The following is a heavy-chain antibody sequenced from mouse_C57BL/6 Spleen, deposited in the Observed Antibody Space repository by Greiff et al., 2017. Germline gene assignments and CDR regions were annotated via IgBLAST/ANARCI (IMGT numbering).Heavy chain of an antibody. CDR2: IDPENGDT. D-gene: IGHD2-3*01. Sequence: VQLQQSGAELVRPGASVKLSCTASGFNIKDDYMHWVKQRPEQGLEWIGWIDPENGDTEYASKFQGKATITADTSSNTAYLQLSSLTSEDTAVYYCTTDGYYPAWFAYWGQETLVTVSA. J-gene: IGHJ3*01. CDR1: GFNIKDDY. CDR3: TTDGYYPAWFAY. V-gene: IGHV14-4*01.